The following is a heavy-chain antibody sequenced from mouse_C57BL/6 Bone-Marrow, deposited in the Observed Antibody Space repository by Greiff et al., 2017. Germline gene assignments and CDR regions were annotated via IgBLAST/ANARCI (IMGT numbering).Heavy chain of an antibody. CDR2: IDPNRGST. CDR1: GYTFTSYW. J-gene: IGHJ4*01. V-gene: IGHV1-64*01. Sequence: QVQLQQPGAELVKPGASVKLSCKASGYTFTSYWMHWVKQRPGQGLEWIGMIDPNRGSTNYNEKFKSKAILTVDKSSSTAYMQLSSLTSEDSAVXYCSYYYGDAMDYWGQGTSVTVSS. D-gene: IGHD1-1*01. CDR3: SYYYGDAMDY.